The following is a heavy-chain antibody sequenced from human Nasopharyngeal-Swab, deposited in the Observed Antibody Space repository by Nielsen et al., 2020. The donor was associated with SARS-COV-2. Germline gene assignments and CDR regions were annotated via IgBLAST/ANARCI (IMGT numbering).Heavy chain of an antibody. CDR1: GFTFCDLS. J-gene: IGHJ3*01. V-gene: IGHV3-9*01. CDR3: VKDNLLRAFDL. CDR2: ISWDSGNI. Sequence: SLRIPWAAFGFTFCDLSIHWVRPGSGRGLEWVSGISWDSGNIGYADSVKGRFTISRDNAKNSLYLQMNSLRAEDTALYYCVKDNLLRAFDLWGRGTMVTVSS. D-gene: IGHD2-15*01.